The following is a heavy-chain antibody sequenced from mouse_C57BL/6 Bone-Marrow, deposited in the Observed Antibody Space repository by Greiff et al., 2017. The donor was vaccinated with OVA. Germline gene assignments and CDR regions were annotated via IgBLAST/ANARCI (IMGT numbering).Heavy chain of an antibody. CDR1: GYTFTDYE. CDR2: IDPETGGT. V-gene: IGHV1-15*01. D-gene: IGHD3-2*02. CDR3: TRSDSSAWFAY. J-gene: IGHJ3*01. Sequence: VQLQQSGAELVRPGASVTLSCKASGYTFTDYEMHWVKQTPVHGLEWIGAIDPETGGTAYNQKFKGKAILTADKSSSTAYIELRSLTSEDSAVYYCTRSDSSAWFAYWGQGTLVTVSA.